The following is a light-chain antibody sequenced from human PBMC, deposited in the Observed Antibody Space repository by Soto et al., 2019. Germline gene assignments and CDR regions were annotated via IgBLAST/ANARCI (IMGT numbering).Light chain of an antibody. CDR1: QSISSN. CDR3: QQYSIRPYT. V-gene: IGKV3-15*01. CDR2: GAS. J-gene: IGKJ2*01. Sequence: EIVMTQSPATLSVSPGERATLSCRASQSISSNLAWYQQKPGQAPRLLIYGASTRATGIPARFSGSGSGTEFTLTISSLQSEDFAVYYCQQYSIRPYTCGQGPKLEIK.